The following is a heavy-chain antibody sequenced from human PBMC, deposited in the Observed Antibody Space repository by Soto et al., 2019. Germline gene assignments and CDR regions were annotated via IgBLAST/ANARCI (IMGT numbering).Heavy chain of an antibody. CDR2: IKRDGSSI. CDR3: ARDGGRGGDLDY. CDR1: GFTFSNYW. Sequence: EVQLVESGGGLVQPGGSLRLSYAASGFTFSNYWMDWVRQAPGKGLVWVSRIKRDGSSISYADSVKGRVTISRDNAKNTLYLQMNSLRAEDTAVYYCARDGGRGGDLDYWGQGTLVTVSS. D-gene: IGHD2-21*02. J-gene: IGHJ4*02. V-gene: IGHV3-74*01.